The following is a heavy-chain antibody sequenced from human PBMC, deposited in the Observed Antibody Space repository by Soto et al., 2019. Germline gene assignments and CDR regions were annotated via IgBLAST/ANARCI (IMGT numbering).Heavy chain of an antibody. CDR1: GFTFSSYW. V-gene: IGHV3-74*01. J-gene: IGHJ6*02. Sequence: GSLRLSCAASGFTFSSYWMHWVRQAPGKGLVWVSRINSDGSSTSYADSVKGRFTISRDNAKNTLYLQMNSLRAEDTAVYYCARERYYYDSSGYYPYGMDVWGQGTTVTVSS. D-gene: IGHD3-22*01. CDR3: ARERYYYDSSGYYPYGMDV. CDR2: INSDGSST.